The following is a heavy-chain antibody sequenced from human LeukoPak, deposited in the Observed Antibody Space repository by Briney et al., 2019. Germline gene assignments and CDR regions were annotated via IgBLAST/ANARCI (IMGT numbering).Heavy chain of an antibody. V-gene: IGHV3-23*01. CDR3: TKRGAEVGETVAPGDY. Sequence: GGSLRLSCAASGFTFSSNVMSRVRQAPGMGLEWVSSVSRSGGTIYSADSVKGRFTSSRDNSKNTLYLQMYSLRVEDTAIYYCTKRGAEVGETVAPGDYWGQGTLVTVSS. CDR1: GFTFSSNV. D-gene: IGHD1-26*01. J-gene: IGHJ4*02. CDR2: VSRSGGTI.